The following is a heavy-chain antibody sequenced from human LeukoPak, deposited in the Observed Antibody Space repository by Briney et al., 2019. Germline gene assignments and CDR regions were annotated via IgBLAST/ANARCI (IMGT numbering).Heavy chain of an antibody. CDR1: GYSISSGYY. J-gene: IGHJ5*02. Sequence: PSETLSLTCTVSGYSISSGYYWGWIRQPPGKGLEWIGSIYHSGSTYYNPSLKSRVTISVDTSKNQFSLKLSSVTAADTAVYYCAREEVVCWFDPWGQGTLVTVSS. D-gene: IGHD3-16*01. V-gene: IGHV4-38-2*02. CDR2: IYHSGST. CDR3: AREEVVCWFDP.